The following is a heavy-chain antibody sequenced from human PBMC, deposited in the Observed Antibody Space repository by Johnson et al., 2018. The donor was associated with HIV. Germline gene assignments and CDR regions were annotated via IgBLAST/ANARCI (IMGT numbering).Heavy chain of an antibody. CDR1: GFTFNNAW. D-gene: IGHD6-19*01. V-gene: IGHV3-15*01. J-gene: IGHJ3*02. CDR3: TVRGGEIAVAGPDAFDI. Sequence: EVQLVESGGGLVKPGGSLRLSCAASGFTFNNAWMNWVRQAPGKGLEWVGRIKSKTDGGTTDYAAPVKGRFNISRDDSTNTLYLQMNSLKIEDTAVYYCTVRGGEIAVAGPDAFDIWGQGTMVAVSS. CDR2: IKSKTDGGTT.